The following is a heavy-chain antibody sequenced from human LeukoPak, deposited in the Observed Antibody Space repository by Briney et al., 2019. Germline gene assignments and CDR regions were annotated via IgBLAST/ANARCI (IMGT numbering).Heavy chain of an antibody. D-gene: IGHD3/OR15-3a*01. J-gene: IGHJ4*02. CDR1: GFTFSSYA. CDR2: ISYDESNK. CDR3: ASGTGYYSYFDY. V-gene: IGHV3-30*04. Sequence: GGSLRLSCAASGFTFSSYAMHWVRQAPGKGLEWVAVISYDESNKYYADSVKGRFTISRDNSKNTLYLQMNSLRAEDTAVYYCASGTGYYSYFDYWGQGTLVTVSS.